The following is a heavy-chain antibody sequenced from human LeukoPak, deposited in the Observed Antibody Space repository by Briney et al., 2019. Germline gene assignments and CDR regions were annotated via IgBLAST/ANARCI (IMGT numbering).Heavy chain of an antibody. CDR2: INHSGST. V-gene: IGHV4-34*01. CDR1: GGSFSGYY. Sequence: SETLSLTCAVYGGSFSGYYWSWIRQPPGKGLEWIGEINHSGSTNYNPSLKSRVTMSVDTSKNQFSLKLSSVTAADTAVYYCVRVDDDYWGQGTLVTVSS. J-gene: IGHJ4*02. CDR3: VRVDDDY.